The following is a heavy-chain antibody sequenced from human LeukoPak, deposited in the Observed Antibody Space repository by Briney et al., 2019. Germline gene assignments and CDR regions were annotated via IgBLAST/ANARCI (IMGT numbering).Heavy chain of an antibody. V-gene: IGHV4-59*01. CDR1: GGSISPYY. CDR2: IYYSGST. D-gene: IGHD6-19*01. Sequence: SETLSLTCTVSGGSISPYYWSWIRQPPGKGLEWIGYIYYSGSTNYNPSLKSRVTISVDTSKNQFSLKLSSVTAADTAVYYCAREGWFLDYWGQGTLVTVSS. CDR3: AREGWFLDY. J-gene: IGHJ4*02.